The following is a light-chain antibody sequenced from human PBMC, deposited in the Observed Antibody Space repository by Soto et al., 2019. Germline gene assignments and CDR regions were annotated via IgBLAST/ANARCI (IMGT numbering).Light chain of an antibody. Sequence: EIVMTQSPATLSVSPGERATLSCRASQSVSNNLAWYLHKPGQAPSLLIYGASTRATAIPARFSGSGSGTEFSLIISSLQSEDFEVYYCQQYNNWAPWTFGQGTKVEIK. J-gene: IGKJ1*01. CDR2: GAS. V-gene: IGKV3-15*01. CDR1: QSVSNN. CDR3: QQYNNWAPWT.